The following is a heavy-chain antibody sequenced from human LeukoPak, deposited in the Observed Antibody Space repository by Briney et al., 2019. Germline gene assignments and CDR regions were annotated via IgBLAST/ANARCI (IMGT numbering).Heavy chain of an antibody. CDR3: ARITSTSYYFHFMDV. CDR2: ISSSTSDI. V-gene: IGHV3-21*06. CDR1: GFPIADYT. D-gene: IGHD2/OR15-2a*01. Sequence: GGSLRLSCAASGFPIADYTINWVRQAPGKGLEWVSYISSSTSDIYYADSVKGRFTIFRDNAKNSLFLEMNGLRAEDTAVYYCARITSTSYYFHFMDVWGKGTTVIVSS. J-gene: IGHJ6*03.